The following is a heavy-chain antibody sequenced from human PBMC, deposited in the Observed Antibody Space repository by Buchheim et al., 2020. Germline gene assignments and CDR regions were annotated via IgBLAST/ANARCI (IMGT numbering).Heavy chain of an antibody. CDR1: GFTFSSHW. CDR2: IDSDGTNT. V-gene: IGHV3-74*01. J-gene: IGHJ4*02. CDR3: VRSSGRPDC. Sequence: EVQLVESGGGLIQPGGSLRLSCAASGFTFSSHWMHWVRQAPGKGLVWVARIDSDGTNTVYADSVKGRFTISRDNAKNTLYLRMDSQRAEDTAVYHCVRSSGRPDCWGQGTL. D-gene: IGHD6-19*01.